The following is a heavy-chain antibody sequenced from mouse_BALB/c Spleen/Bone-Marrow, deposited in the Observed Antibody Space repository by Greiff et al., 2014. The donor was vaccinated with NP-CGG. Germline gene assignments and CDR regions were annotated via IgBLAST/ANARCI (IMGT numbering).Heavy chain of an antibody. D-gene: IGHD4-1*01. Sequence: VQLQQPGAEPVKPGASVKLSCTVSGFNIKDTYMHWVKQRPEQGLEWIGRIDPANGNTNYDPKFQGKATITADTSSNTAYLQLSSLTSEDTAVYYCARWEYYAMDYWGQGTSVTVSS. V-gene: IGHV14-3*02. J-gene: IGHJ4*01. CDR1: GFNIKDTY. CDR3: ARWEYYAMDY. CDR2: IDPANGNT.